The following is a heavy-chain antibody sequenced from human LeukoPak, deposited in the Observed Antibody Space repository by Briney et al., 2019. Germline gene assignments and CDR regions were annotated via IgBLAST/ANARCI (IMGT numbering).Heavy chain of an antibody. V-gene: IGHV3-7*03. Sequence: GGSLILSCAASGFTFSSYWMSWVRQAPGKGLEWVANIKQDGSEKYYVDSVKGRFTISRDNSKNTLYLQMNSLRAEDTAVYYCAKLDYGDYGYFDLWGRGTLVTVSS. CDR3: AKLDYGDYGYFDL. J-gene: IGHJ2*01. CDR1: GFTFSSYW. CDR2: IKQDGSEK. D-gene: IGHD4-17*01.